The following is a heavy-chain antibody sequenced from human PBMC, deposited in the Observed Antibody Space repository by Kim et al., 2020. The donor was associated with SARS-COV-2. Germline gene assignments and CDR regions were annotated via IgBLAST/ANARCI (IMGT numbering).Heavy chain of an antibody. CDR1: GGSVSSGSYY. CDR2: IYYSGST. CDR3: ARDMKRGYYYYGMDV. D-gene: IGHD3-10*01. Sequence: SETLSLTCTVSGGSVSSGSYYWSWIRQPPGKGLEWIGYIYYSGSTNYNPSLKSRVTISVDTSKNQFSLKLSSVTAADTAVYYCARDMKRGYYYYGMDVWGQGTTVTVSS. J-gene: IGHJ6*02. V-gene: IGHV4-61*01.